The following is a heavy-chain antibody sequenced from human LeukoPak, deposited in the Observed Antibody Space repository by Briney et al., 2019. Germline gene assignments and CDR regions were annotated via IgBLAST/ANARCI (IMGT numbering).Heavy chain of an antibody. CDR1: GGSFSGHY. CDR3: ARGRRYDFWSGSHYYYMDV. J-gene: IGHJ6*03. D-gene: IGHD3-3*01. V-gene: IGHV4-34*01. CDR2: INHSGST. Sequence: SETLSLTCAVYGGSFSGHYWSWIRQPPGKGLEWIGEINHSGSTNYNPSLKSRVTISVDTSKNQFSLKLSSVTGADTAVYYCARGRRYDFWSGSHYYYMDVWGKGTTVTVSS.